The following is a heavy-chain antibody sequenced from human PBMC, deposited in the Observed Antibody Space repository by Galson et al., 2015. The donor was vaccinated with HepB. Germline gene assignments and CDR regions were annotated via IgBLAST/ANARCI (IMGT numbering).Heavy chain of an antibody. CDR2: IIPILGIA. D-gene: IGHD1-14*01. V-gene: IGHV1-69*04. J-gene: IGHJ3*02. CDR3: ARELPASGTLGAFDI. CDR1: GYTFTSYA. Sequence: SVKVSCKASGYTFTSYAISWVRQAPGQGLEWMGRIIPILGIANYAQKFQGRVTITADKSTSTAYMELSSLRSEDTAVYYCARELPASGTLGAFDIWGQGTMVTVSS.